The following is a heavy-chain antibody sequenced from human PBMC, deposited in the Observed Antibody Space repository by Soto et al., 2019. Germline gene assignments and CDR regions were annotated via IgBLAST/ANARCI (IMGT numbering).Heavy chain of an antibody. V-gene: IGHV3-74*01. D-gene: IGHD1-1*01. J-gene: IGHJ4*02. CDR1: GFSFGNYW. CDR3: ARGGLEPFDH. Sequence: SGFSFGNYWMHWVRQAPGKGLVWVSRISDYGRINYADSVKDRFIISRDDARSELYLQLNDLRVEDTATYYCARGGLEPFDHWGQGALVTVSS. CDR2: ISDYGRI.